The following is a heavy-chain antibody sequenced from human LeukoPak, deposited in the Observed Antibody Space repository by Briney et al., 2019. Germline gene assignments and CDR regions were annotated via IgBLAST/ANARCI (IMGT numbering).Heavy chain of an antibody. CDR1: GFTFSTNP. CDR3: AREDHSSGYSGAIGLDP. V-gene: IGHV3-30*04. D-gene: IGHD3-22*01. J-gene: IGHJ5*02. Sequence: GGSLRLSCAASGFTFSTNPMHWVRQAPGKGLEWVAGISSDGSDKHYPDSVKGRLTISRDNSKDTVFLQMNSLRFEDTAVFYCAREDHSSGYSGAIGLDPWGQGTLVTVSS. CDR2: ISSDGSDK.